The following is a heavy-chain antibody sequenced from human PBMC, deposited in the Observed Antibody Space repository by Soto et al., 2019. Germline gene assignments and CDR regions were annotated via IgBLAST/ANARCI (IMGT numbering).Heavy chain of an antibody. CDR2: IIPIFGTA. CDR1: GGTFSSYA. D-gene: IGHD2-21*02. CDR3: ARDAIVVVTATQYYYYYGMDV. Sequence: QVQLVQSGAEVKKPGSSVKVSCKASGGTFSSYAMSWVRQAPGQGLEWMGGIIPIFGTANYAQKFQGRVTITADESTSTAYMELSSLRSEDTAVYYCARDAIVVVTATQYYYYYGMDVWGQGTTVTVSS. J-gene: IGHJ6*02. V-gene: IGHV1-69*01.